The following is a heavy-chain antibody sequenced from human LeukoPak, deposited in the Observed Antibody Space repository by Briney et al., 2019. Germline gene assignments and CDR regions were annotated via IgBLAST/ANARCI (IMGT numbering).Heavy chain of an antibody. CDR1: GFTFSSYA. J-gene: IGHJ4*02. CDR2: ISGSGGST. Sequence: PGGSLRLSCAASGFTFSSYAMSWVRQAPGKGLEWVSAISGSGGSTYYADSVKGRFTISRDNAKNSLYLQMDSLRVEDTAVYYCARAQTGSTYGYRYWGQGTLVTVSS. D-gene: IGHD5-18*01. CDR3: ARAQTGSTYGYRY. V-gene: IGHV3-23*01.